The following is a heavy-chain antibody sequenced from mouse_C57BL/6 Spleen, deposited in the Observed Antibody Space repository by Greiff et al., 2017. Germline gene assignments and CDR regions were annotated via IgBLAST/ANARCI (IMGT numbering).Heavy chain of an antibody. Sequence: VQLQQSGPELVKPGASVKITCKASGYAFSSSWMNWVKQRPGKGLEWIGRIYPGDGDTNYNGKFKGKATLTADKSSSTAYMPLSSLTSEDSAVYFCARLAAYDSYYGMDYWGQGTSVTVSS. CDR1: GYAFSSSW. V-gene: IGHV1-82*01. CDR3: ARLAAYDSYYGMDY. J-gene: IGHJ4*01. D-gene: IGHD2-4*01. CDR2: IYPGDGDT.